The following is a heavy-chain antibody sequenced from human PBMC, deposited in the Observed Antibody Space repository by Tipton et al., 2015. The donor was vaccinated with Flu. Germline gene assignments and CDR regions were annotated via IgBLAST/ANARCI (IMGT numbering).Heavy chain of an antibody. CDR3: SRAWDISGL. CDR1: GFTFGGYA. D-gene: IGHD3-22*01. Sequence: SLRLSCTGSGFTFGGYAMNWVRQAPGKGLEGVGFIASKAHGGTTEYAASVKGRFTISRDDSKSIAYLQMNSLKTEDTAVYYCSRAWDISGLWGQGTLVTVSS. V-gene: IGHV3-49*04. J-gene: IGHJ4*02. CDR2: IASKAHGGTT.